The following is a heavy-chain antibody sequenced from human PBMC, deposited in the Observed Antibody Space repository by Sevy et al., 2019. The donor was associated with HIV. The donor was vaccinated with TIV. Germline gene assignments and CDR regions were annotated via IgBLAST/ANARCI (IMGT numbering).Heavy chain of an antibody. J-gene: IGHJ4*02. CDR3: ARVGRENYFDSYFDY. Sequence: GGSLRLSCAASGFTFSSYGMHWVHQAPGKGLEWVAVIWYDGSNKYYADSVKGRFTISRDNSKNTLYLQMNSLRAENTAVYYCARVGRENYFDSYFDYWGQGTLVTVSS. D-gene: IGHD3-22*01. CDR2: IWYDGSNK. CDR1: GFTFSSYG. V-gene: IGHV3-33*01.